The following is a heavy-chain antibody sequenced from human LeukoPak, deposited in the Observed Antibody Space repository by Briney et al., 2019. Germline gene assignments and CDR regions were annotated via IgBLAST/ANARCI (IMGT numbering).Heavy chain of an antibody. V-gene: IGHV3-9*01. D-gene: IGHD5-12*01. CDR1: GFTFEDYG. J-gene: IGHJ4*02. CDR3: GPLGGYDFLVQMD. Sequence: GGALRLSRAASGFTFEDYGMHWAPQGPGNGLEVVSGINWNWLSTVYADSVKGRFTMSRDNAKSSLSLEMHSLRVEDPGLYYCGPLGGYDFLVQMDWGQGTLVLVSS. CDR2: INWNWLST.